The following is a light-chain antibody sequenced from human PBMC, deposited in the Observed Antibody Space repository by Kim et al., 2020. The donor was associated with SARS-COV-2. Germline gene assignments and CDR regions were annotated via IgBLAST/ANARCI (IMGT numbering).Light chain of an antibody. V-gene: IGKV1-39*01. CDR3: QQSYSAPI. Sequence: DSQLTQSPSSLSASVGDRVTITCRTSLTMNDYLNWYQQIPGRVPKLLIYAASTLHDGVPSRFSGSRSGAEYTLTISTLQPEDFATYYCQQSYSAPIFGQGTRLEIK. CDR1: LTMNDY. CDR2: AAS. J-gene: IGKJ5*01.